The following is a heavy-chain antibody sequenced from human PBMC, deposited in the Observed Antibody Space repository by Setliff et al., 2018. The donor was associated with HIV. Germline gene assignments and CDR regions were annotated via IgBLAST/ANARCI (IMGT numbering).Heavy chain of an antibody. CDR1: GFTFSTYA. CDR3: AKDYTPTFWEYNWFDV. Sequence: PGGSLRLSCAASGFTFSTYAMSWVRQAPGKGLEWVSAISGTGGSTYYVDSVKGRFTISRDNSKNTLYLQMNSLRAEDTAVYYCAKDYTPTFWEYNWFDVWGQGTQVTVSS. J-gene: IGHJ5*02. D-gene: IGHD3-16*01. CDR2: ISGTGGST. V-gene: IGHV3-23*01.